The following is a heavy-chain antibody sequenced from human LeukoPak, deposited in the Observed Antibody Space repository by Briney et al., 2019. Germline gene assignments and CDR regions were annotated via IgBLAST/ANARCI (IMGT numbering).Heavy chain of an antibody. V-gene: IGHV3-23*01. CDR3: TKDPNGDYVGAFDP. CDR1: GFTFSNAW. Sequence: GGSLRLSCAASGFTFSNAWMSWVRQAPGKGLEWVSSITGTHYTTYNTDSVKGRFTISRDNSKNTLYLQMNSLRADDTAVYYCTKDPNGDYVGAFDPWGQGTLVTVSS. J-gene: IGHJ5*02. D-gene: IGHD4-17*01. CDR2: ITGTHYTT.